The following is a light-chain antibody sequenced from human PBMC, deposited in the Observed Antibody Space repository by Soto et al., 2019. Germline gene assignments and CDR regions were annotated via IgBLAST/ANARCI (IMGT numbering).Light chain of an antibody. J-gene: IGKJ1*01. CDR1: QSVSIL. CDR2: GAS. V-gene: IGKV3-20*01. CDR3: QQYGSSGT. Sequence: IVLTQSPATLSLSPGERAALSCRASQSVSILLAWYQQKPGQAPRLLIYGASNRATGIPDRFSGSGSGTDFTLTISRLEPEDFAVYYCQQYGSSGTFGQGTKVDIK.